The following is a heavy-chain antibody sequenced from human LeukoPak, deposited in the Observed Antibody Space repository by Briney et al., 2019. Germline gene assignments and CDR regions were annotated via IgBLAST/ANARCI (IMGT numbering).Heavy chain of an antibody. V-gene: IGHV3-48*03. D-gene: IGHD3-10*02. Sequence: PGGSLRLSCAASGFTFSSYEMNWVRQAPGKGLEWLSYISSSGSTIYYADSVKGRFTISRDNAKNSLYLQMNSLRAEDTAVYYCAELGITMIGGVWGKGTTVTIPS. J-gene: IGHJ6*04. CDR2: ISSSGSTI. CDR3: AELGITMIGGV. CDR1: GFTFSSYE.